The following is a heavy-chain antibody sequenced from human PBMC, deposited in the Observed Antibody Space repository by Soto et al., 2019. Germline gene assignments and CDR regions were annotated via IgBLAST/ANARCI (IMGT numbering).Heavy chain of an antibody. Sequence: SETLSLTCAVYGGSFSGYYWSWIRQPPGKGLEWIGEINHSGSTNYNPSLKSRVTISVDTSKNQFSLKLSSVTAADTAVYYCARVPGSRLSRSMVRGVIITYYFDFWGQGTLVTVSS. CDR2: INHSGST. J-gene: IGHJ4*02. V-gene: IGHV4-34*01. D-gene: IGHD3-10*01. CDR1: GGSFSGYY. CDR3: ARVPGSRLSRSMVRGVIITYYFDF.